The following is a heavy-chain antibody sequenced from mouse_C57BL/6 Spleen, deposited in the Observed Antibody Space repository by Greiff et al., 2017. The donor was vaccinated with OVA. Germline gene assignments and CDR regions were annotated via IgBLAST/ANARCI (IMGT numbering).Heavy chain of an antibody. Sequence: VKLQESGAELVRPGASVTLSCKASGYTFTDYEMHWVKQTPVHGLEWIGAIDPETGGTAYNQKFKGKAILTADKSSSTAYMELRSLTSEDSAVYYCTRSLSLGPFFAYWGQGTLVTVSA. V-gene: IGHV1-15*01. CDR3: TRSLSLGPFFAY. CDR1: GYTFTDYE. D-gene: IGHD6-2*01. J-gene: IGHJ3*01. CDR2: IDPETGGT.